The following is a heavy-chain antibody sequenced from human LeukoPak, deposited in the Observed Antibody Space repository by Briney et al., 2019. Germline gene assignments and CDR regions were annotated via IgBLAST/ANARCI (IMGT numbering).Heavy chain of an antibody. CDR1: GGTFGSYA. Sequence: GASVKVSCKASGGTFGSYAISWVRQAPGQGLEWMGRIIPILGIANYSQKFQGRVTITADKSTSTAYMELSSLRSEDTAVYYCARAGSDIVVVVAATPPAEYFQHWGQGTLVTVSS. CDR2: IIPILGIA. V-gene: IGHV1-69*04. D-gene: IGHD2-15*01. J-gene: IGHJ1*01. CDR3: ARAGSDIVVVVAATPPAEYFQH.